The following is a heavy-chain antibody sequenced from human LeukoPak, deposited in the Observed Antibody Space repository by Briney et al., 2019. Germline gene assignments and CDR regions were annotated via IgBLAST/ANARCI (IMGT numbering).Heavy chain of an antibody. J-gene: IGHJ5*02. CDR2: INPNSGGT. D-gene: IGHD6-19*01. Sequence: ASVKVSCKASGYTFTGYYMHWVRQAPGQGLEWMGWINPNSGGTNYAQKFQGRVTMTRDTSISTAYMELSGLRSDDTAVYYCARDSDSSGWYWINWFDPWGQGTLVTVSS. CDR1: GYTFTGYY. CDR3: ARDSDSSGWYWINWFDP. V-gene: IGHV1-2*02.